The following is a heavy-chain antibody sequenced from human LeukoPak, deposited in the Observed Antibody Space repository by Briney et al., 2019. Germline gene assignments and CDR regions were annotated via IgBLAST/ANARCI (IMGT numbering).Heavy chain of an antibody. J-gene: IGHJ3*02. CDR1: GYTFTDYY. CDR3: ARRAREYSHDAFDI. Sequence: GASVTVSCKASGYTFTDYYMHWVRRAPGQGLEWMGWINPNSRGTDSAQKFQGRFSMTRDTSISTAYMELSRLRSDDTAVYYCARRAREYSHDAFDIWGQGTMVTVSS. CDR2: INPNSRGT. D-gene: IGHD5-18*01. V-gene: IGHV1-2*02.